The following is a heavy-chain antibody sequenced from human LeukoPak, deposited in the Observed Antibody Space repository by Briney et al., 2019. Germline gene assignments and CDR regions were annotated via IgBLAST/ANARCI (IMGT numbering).Heavy chain of an antibody. CDR3: ASRRSSGWDFYYYGMDV. J-gene: IGHJ6*02. Sequence: PGGSLRLSCAASGFTFSSYSMNWVRQAPGKGLEWVSSISSSSSYKYYADSVKGRFTISRDNAKNSLYLQMNSLRAEDTAVYYCASRRSSGWDFYYYGMDVWGQGTTVTVSS. D-gene: IGHD6-19*01. V-gene: IGHV3-21*01. CDR2: ISSSSSYK. CDR1: GFTFSSYS.